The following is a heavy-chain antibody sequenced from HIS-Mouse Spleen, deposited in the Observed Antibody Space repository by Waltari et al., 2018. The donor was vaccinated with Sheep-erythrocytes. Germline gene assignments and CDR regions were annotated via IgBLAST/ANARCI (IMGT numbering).Heavy chain of an antibody. Sequence: QVQLQESGPGLVKPSETLSLTCTVSGGCISSYYWSWIRQPAGRGLEWIGRIYTSGSTNYTPSLKTRVTMSVETSKTQFSLKLSTVTAADTAVYYCARDASTHYDFWRGYYKGDNWFDPWGQGTLVTVSS. V-gene: IGHV4-4*07. CDR1: GGCISSYY. CDR2: IYTSGST. J-gene: IGHJ5*02. D-gene: IGHD3-3*01. CDR3: ARDASTHYDFWRGYYKGDNWFDP.